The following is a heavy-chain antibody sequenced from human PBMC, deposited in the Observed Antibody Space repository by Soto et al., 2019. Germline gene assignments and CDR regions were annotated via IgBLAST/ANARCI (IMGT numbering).Heavy chain of an antibody. Sequence: QVQLVQSGAEVKKPGSSVKVSCKASGGTFSSYAISWVRQAPGQGLEWMGGIIPIFGTANYAQKFQGRVTITADESTSTAYMELSSLRSEDTPVYYCARNPGTVTTVFYYYGMDVWGQGTTVTVSS. V-gene: IGHV1-69*01. CDR1: GGTFSSYA. D-gene: IGHD4-4*01. CDR3: ARNPGTVTTVFYYYGMDV. J-gene: IGHJ6*02. CDR2: IIPIFGTA.